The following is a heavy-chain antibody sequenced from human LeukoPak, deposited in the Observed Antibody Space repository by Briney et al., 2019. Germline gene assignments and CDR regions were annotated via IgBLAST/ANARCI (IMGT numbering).Heavy chain of an antibody. CDR1: GFTFSSYA. CDR3: VGGASSGYSDFDY. J-gene: IGHJ4*02. CDR2: ISGSGGST. V-gene: IGHV3-23*01. Sequence: AGGSLRLSCAASGFTFSSYAMSWVRQAPGKGLEWVSAISGSGGSTYYADSVKGRFTISRDNSKNTLYLQMNSLRAEDTAVYYCVGGASSGYSDFDYWGQGTLVTVSS. D-gene: IGHD3-22*01.